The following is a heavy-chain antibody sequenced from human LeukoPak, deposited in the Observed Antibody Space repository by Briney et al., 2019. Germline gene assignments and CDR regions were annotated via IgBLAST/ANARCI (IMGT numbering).Heavy chain of an antibody. J-gene: IGHJ5*02. CDR3: AGKMTTVTSSWFHP. D-gene: IGHD4-17*01. V-gene: IGHV4-34*01. Sequence: RSSETLSLTCAVYGGSFSGYYWSWIRQPPGKGLEWIGEINHSGSTNYNPSLKSRVTISVDTSKNQFSLKLSSVTAADTAVYYCAGKMTTVTSSWFHPWGQGTLVTVSS. CDR2: INHSGST. CDR1: GGSFSGYY.